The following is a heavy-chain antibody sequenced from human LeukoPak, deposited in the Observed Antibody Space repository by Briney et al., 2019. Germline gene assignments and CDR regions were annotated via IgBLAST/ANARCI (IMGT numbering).Heavy chain of an antibody. J-gene: IGHJ2*01. Sequence: GESLKISCKGSGYSFTSYWIGWVRQMPGKGLEWMGIIYPGDSDTRYSPSFQGQVTISADKSISTAYLQWSSLKASDTAMYYCARPRAQDSCSSTSCLTWYFDLWGRGTLVTVSS. CDR1: GYSFTSYW. CDR3: ARPRAQDSCSSTSCLTWYFDL. V-gene: IGHV5-51*01. D-gene: IGHD2-2*01. CDR2: IYPGDSDT.